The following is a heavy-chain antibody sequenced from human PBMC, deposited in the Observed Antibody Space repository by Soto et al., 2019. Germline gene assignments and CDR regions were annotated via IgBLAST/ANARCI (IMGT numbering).Heavy chain of an antibody. CDR1: GGSVSSGSYY. Sequence: SETLSLTCTVSGGSVSSGSYYWSWIRQPPGKGLEWIGYIYYSGSTNYNPSLKSRVTISVDTSKNQFSLKLSSVTAADTAVYYCARDRWYYDRYYYYYYGMDVWGQGTTVTAP. CDR3: ARDRWYYDRYYYYYYGMDV. J-gene: IGHJ6*02. V-gene: IGHV4-61*01. D-gene: IGHD3-22*01. CDR2: IYYSGST.